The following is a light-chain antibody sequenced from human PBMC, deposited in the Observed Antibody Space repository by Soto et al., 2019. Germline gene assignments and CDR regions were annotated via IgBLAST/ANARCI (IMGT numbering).Light chain of an antibody. Sequence: DIQMTQSPSSLSASVGDRVTITCRASQSIRSSLNWYQQKPGKAPKLLIYAASSLQSGVPSRFSGSGSGTHFTLTISSLQPEDVATYFCQRIYSTPPITFGQGRRLEIK. CDR1: QSIRSS. J-gene: IGKJ5*01. V-gene: IGKV1-39*01. CDR3: QRIYSTPPIT. CDR2: AAS.